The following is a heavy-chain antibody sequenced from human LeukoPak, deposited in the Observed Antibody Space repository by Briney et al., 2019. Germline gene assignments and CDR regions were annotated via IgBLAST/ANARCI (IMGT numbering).Heavy chain of an antibody. CDR1: GFTFSSYT. CDR2: IINSGSYI. CDR3: ARDFGGYCSSTDCYLGHLDY. V-gene: IGHV3-21*03. D-gene: IGHD2-2*01. Sequence: GGSLRLSCAASGFTFSSYTISWVRQAPGKGLEWVSSIINSGSYIYYAYSVKGRFTISRDNAKNSLYLQMKRLRAEDTAVYYCARDFGGYCSSTDCYLGHLDYWGQGTLVTVSS. J-gene: IGHJ4*02.